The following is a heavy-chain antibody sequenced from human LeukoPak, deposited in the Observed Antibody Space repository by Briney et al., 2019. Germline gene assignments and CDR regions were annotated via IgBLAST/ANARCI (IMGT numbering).Heavy chain of an antibody. CDR1: GFTFDDYD. V-gene: IGHV3-20*04. J-gene: IGHJ4*02. D-gene: IGHD3-9*01. CDR3: ARVFAPNKAFDY. CDR2: ISWNGRNT. Sequence: GGSLRLSCAASGFTFDDYDLNWVRQAPGKGLEWVSGISWNGRNTAYAESLKGRFTISRDNAKNSLYLQMNSLRAEDTAVYYCARVFAPNKAFDYWGQGTLATVSS.